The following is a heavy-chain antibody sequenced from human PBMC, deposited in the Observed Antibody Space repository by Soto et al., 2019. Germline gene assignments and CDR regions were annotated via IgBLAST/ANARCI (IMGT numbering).Heavy chain of an antibody. CDR2: VYTSGDT. J-gene: IGHJ3*02. Sequence: QVHLQESGPRLVKPSETLSLTCTVSGGSISGFFWSWFRQPAGKGLEWIGRVYTSGDTNPNPSLESRLAMSVDTSRNQFSLELTSVTAADTAVYYCAREGSGWPRRAFDIWGQGTMVTVSS. D-gene: IGHD6-19*01. V-gene: IGHV4-4*07. CDR3: AREGSGWPRRAFDI. CDR1: GGSISGFF.